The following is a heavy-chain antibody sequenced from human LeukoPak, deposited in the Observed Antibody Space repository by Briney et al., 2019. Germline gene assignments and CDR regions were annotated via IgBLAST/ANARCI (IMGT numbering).Heavy chain of an antibody. CDR2: IYYSGST. D-gene: IGHD3-10*01. Sequence: EASETLSLTCAVYGGSFSSYYWGWIRQPPGKGLEWIGSIYYSGSTYYNPSLKSRVTISVDTSKNQFSLKLSSVTAADTAVYYCARHNYLYGSGSYYIDYWGQGTLVTVSS. CDR3: ARHNYLYGSGSYYIDY. CDR1: GGSFSSYY. V-gene: IGHV4-39*01. J-gene: IGHJ4*02.